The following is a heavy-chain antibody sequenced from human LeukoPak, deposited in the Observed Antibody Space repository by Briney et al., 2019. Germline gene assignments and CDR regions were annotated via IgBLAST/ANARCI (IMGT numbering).Heavy chain of an antibody. D-gene: IGHD4-23*01. CDR2: IYYSGTT. CDR3: VRTLGVITPGDAFDI. CDR1: GASISSSDYY. J-gene: IGHJ3*02. Sequence: SETLSLTCTVSGASISSSDYYWGCIRQPPGKGLEWIGSIYYSGTTYYNPSLQSRVTISIYTSKNQFSLKLSSVTAADTAVYYCVRTLGVITPGDAFDIWGQGTMVTVSS. V-gene: IGHV4-39*07.